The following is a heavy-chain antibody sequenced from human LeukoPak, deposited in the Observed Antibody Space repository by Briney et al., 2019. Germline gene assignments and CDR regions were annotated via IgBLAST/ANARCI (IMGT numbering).Heavy chain of an antibody. J-gene: IGHJ4*02. Sequence: SETQSLTCTVSGYSISSGYYWGWIRQPPGKGLEWIGSIYHSGSTYYNPSLKSRVTISVDTSKNQFSLKLSSVTAADTAVYYCATTPTYYDFWSGLVGYFDYWGQGTLVTVSS. CDR2: IYHSGST. CDR1: GYSISSGYY. V-gene: IGHV4-38-2*02. D-gene: IGHD3-3*01. CDR3: ATTPTYYDFWSGLVGYFDY.